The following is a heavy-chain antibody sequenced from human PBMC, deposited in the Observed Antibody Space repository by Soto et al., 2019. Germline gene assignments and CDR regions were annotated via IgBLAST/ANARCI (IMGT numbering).Heavy chain of an antibody. V-gene: IGHV3-48*03. D-gene: IGHD3-22*01. Sequence: GGSLRLSCAASGFTFGSYEMNWVRQAPGKGLEWVSYISSSGSTIYYADSVKGRFTISRDNAKNSLYLQMNSLRAEDTAVYYCARETPAGGYYPDYWGQGTLVTVSS. CDR2: ISSSGSTI. J-gene: IGHJ4*02. CDR1: GFTFGSYE. CDR3: ARETPAGGYYPDY.